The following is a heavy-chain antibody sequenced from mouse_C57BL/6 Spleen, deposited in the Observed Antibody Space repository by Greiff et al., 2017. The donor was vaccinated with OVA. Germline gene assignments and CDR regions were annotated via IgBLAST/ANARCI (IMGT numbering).Heavy chain of an antibody. D-gene: IGHD1-1*01. CDR3: ARSPSYYGSSYGVDY. CDR2: IYPGSGST. Sequence: VKLQQPGAELVKPGASVKMSCKASGYTFTSYWITWVKQRPGQGLEWIGDIYPGSGSTNYNEKFKSKATLTVDTSSSTAYMQLSSLTSEDSAVYYCARSPSYYGSSYGVDYWGQGTTLTVSS. CDR1: GYTFTSYW. J-gene: IGHJ2*01. V-gene: IGHV1-55*01.